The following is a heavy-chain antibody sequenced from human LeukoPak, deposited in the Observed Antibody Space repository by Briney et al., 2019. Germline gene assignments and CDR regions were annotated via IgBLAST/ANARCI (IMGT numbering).Heavy chain of an antibody. V-gene: IGHV3-30*02. CDR2: IRYDGSNK. J-gene: IGHJ4*02. CDR1: GFTFSSYA. Sequence: GGSLRLSCAASGFTFSSYAMSWVRQAPGKGLEWVAFIRYDGSNKYYADSVKGRFTISRDNSKNTLYLQMNSLRAEDTAVYYCAKNGKLAQYYFDYWGQGTLVTVSS. D-gene: IGHD1-1*01. CDR3: AKNGKLAQYYFDY.